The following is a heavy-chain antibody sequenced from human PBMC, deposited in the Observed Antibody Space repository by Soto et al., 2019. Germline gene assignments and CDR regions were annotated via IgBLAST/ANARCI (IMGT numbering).Heavy chain of an antibody. J-gene: IGHJ4*02. CDR1: GFTFSSYA. D-gene: IGHD5-18*01. CDR3: AKKGSGYSYGAYYFDY. V-gene: IGHV3-23*01. CDR2: ISGSGGST. Sequence: EVQLLESGGGLVQPGGSLRLSCAASGFTFSSYAMTWFRQAPGKGLEWVPVISGSGGSTYSADSVKGRFTISRDNSKNTLYLQMNSLRAEDTAVYYCAKKGSGYSYGAYYFDYWGQGTLVTVSS.